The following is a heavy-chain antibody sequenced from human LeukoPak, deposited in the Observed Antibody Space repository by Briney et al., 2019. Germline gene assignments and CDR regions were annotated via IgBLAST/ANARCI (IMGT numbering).Heavy chain of an antibody. J-gene: IGHJ4*02. CDR1: GGSISSVGYC. D-gene: IGHD6-13*01. CDR2: IYYTGST. Sequence: SETLSLTCTVSGGSISSVGYCWGWIRQHPGKGLEWIGYIYYTGSTNYNPSLKSRVTISVDTSKNQFSLKLSSVTAADTAVYYCARQQLSQLYYFDNWGQGTLVTVSS. V-gene: IGHV4-61*08. CDR3: ARQQLSQLYYFDN.